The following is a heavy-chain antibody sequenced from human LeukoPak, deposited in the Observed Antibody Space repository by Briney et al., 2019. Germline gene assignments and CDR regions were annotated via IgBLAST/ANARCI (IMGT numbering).Heavy chain of an antibody. V-gene: IGHV3-30*02. CDR3: AKDGEKFLYCSGASCYYFFDY. CDR2: IRYDGSNK. CDR1: GFTFSRYG. D-gene: IGHD2-15*01. J-gene: IGHJ4*02. Sequence: PGGSLRLSCAASGFTFSRYGMHWFRQAPGKGLEWVAFIRYDGSNKYYADSVKGRFTISRDNSKNTLYLQMNSLRTEDTAVYYCAKDGEKFLYCSGASCYYFFDYWGQGTLVTVSS.